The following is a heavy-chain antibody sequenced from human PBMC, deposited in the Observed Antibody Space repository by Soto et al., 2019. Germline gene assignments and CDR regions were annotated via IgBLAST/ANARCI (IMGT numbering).Heavy chain of an antibody. Sequence: ASVKVSCKASGYTFASYGITWVRQAPGQGLEWMGRISGHNGNTKYTQKLQGRVTMTRDTSTSTAYMELRSLRSDDTAVYYCARVGAYYLNALDIWGQGTMVTVSS. CDR3: ARVGAYYLNALDI. CDR1: GYTFASYG. D-gene: IGHD3-22*01. V-gene: IGHV1-18*01. CDR2: ISGHNGNT. J-gene: IGHJ3*02.